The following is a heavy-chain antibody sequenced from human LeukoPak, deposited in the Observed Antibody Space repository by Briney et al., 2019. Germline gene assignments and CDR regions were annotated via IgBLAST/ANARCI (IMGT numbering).Heavy chain of an antibody. Sequence: GGSLRLXCAASGFTFSSYSMNWVRQAPGKGLEWVSYISSSSSTIYYADSVKGRFTISRDNAKNSLYLQMNSLRAEDTAVYYCARGGTDGDYVYFQHWGQGTLVTVSS. CDR1: GFTFSSYS. D-gene: IGHD4-17*01. J-gene: IGHJ1*01. V-gene: IGHV3-48*01. CDR3: ARGGTDGDYVYFQH. CDR2: ISSSSSTI.